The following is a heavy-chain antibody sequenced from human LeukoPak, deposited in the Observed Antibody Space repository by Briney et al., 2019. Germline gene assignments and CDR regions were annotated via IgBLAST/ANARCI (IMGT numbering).Heavy chain of an antibody. CDR2: IIPIFGTA. CDR1: GGTFSSYA. D-gene: IGHD1-26*01. J-gene: IGHJ3*02. Sequence: SVKVSCKASGGTFSSYAISWVRPAPGQGLEWMGGIIPIFGTANYAQKFQGRVTMTEDTSTDTAYMELSSLRSEGTAVYYCATPPLGVPMDAFDIWGQGTMVTVSS. CDR3: ATPPLGVPMDAFDI. V-gene: IGHV1-69*06.